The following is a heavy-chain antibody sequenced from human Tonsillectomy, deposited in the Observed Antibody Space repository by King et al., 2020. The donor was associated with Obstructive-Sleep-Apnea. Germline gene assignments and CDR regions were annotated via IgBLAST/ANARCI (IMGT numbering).Heavy chain of an antibody. V-gene: IGHV3-9*01. CDR3: AILHYDILTGTFDL. J-gene: IGHJ2*01. CDR1: GITFDDYA. Sequence: QLVQSGGGLVQPGRSLRLSCAASGITFDDYAMHLVRQAPGKGLEWVSGISWNSGSIGYADSVKGRFTISRDNAKNSLYLQMNSLRAEDTALYFCAILHYDILTGTFDLWGRGTLVTVSS. D-gene: IGHD3-9*01. CDR2: ISWNSGSI.